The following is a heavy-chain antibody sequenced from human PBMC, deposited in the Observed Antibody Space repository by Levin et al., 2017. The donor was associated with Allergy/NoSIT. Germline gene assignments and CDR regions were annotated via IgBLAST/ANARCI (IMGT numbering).Heavy chain of an antibody. V-gene: IGHV3-15*01. Sequence: GGSLRLSCAASGFTFSNAWMSWVRQAPGKGLEWVGRIKSKTDGGTTDYAAPVKGRFTISRDDSKNTLYLQMNSLKTEDTAVYYCTTDRCTSCPIQYYYYYGMDVWGQGTTVTVSS. CDR1: GFTFSNAW. CDR3: TTDRCTSCPIQYYYYYGMDV. J-gene: IGHJ6*02. D-gene: IGHD2-2*01. CDR2: IKSKTDGGTT.